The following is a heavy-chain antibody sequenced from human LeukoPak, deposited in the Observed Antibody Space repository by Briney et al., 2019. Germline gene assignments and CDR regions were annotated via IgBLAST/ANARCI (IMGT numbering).Heavy chain of an antibody. D-gene: IGHD3-22*01. Sequence: GASVKVSCTASGYTFTSYGISWVRQAPGPGLEWMGWISAYNGNTNYAQKLLGRVTITTDTSTSTAYMELRSLRSDDTAVYYCARVRWDYYDSSGYSNWGQGALVSVSS. CDR2: ISAYNGNT. V-gene: IGHV1-18*01. J-gene: IGHJ4*02. CDR1: GYTFTSYG. CDR3: ARVRWDYYDSSGYSN.